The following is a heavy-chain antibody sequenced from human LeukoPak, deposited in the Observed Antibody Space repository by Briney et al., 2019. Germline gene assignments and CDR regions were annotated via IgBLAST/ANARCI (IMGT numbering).Heavy chain of an antibody. CDR1: GGSISSGGYY. CDR2: INHSGST. V-gene: IGHV4-31*03. D-gene: IGHD5-12*01. CDR3: ARGGSGYDFDY. Sequence: SETLSLTCTVSGGSISSGGYYWSWIRQHPGKGLEWIGEINHSGSTNYNPSLKSRVTISVDTSKNQFSLKLSSVTAADTAVYYCARGGSGYDFDYWGQGTLVTVSS. J-gene: IGHJ4*02.